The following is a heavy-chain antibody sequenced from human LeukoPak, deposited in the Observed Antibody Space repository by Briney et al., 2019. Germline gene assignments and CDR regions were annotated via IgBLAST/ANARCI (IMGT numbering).Heavy chain of an antibody. CDR2: IWYDGSNK. D-gene: IGHD6-13*01. CDR3: ARARWAASLYYYYYGMDV. CDR1: GFTFSSYG. Sequence: GGSLRLSYAASGFTFSSYGMHWVRQAPGKGLEWVAVIWYDGSNKYYADSVKGRFTISRDNSKNTLYLQMNSLRAEDTAVYYCARARWAASLYYYYYGMDVWGQGTTVTVSS. V-gene: IGHV3-33*01. J-gene: IGHJ6*02.